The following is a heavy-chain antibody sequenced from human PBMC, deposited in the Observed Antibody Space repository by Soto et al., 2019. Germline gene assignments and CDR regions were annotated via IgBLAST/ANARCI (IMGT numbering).Heavy chain of an antibody. CDR1: GFTFSSYA. V-gene: IGHV3-23*01. Sequence: GGSLRLSCAASGFTFSSYAMSWVRQAPGKGLEWVSSISTSGGSTYYADSVKGRFTISRDNSNNTLYLQMNSLRAEDMAVYYCSLSHRYYVEAFDIWGQGTMVTVSS. CDR2: ISTSGGST. D-gene: IGHD3-22*01. J-gene: IGHJ3*02. CDR3: SLSHRYYVEAFDI.